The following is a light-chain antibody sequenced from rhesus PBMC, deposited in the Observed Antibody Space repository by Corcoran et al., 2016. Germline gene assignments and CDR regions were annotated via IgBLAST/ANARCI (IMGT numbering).Light chain of an antibody. CDR1: QSVSRF. V-gene: IGKV3-24*04. CDR3: LQSSDWPYS. J-gene: IGKJ2*01. Sequence: EIVMTQSPATLALSPGERVTLSCRASQSVSRFLAWYQHKPGQAPRLLIYEASKRATGITDRFSGSGSGTEFTLTIASLEPEDVGVFFCLQSSDWPYSFGQGTKVEIK. CDR2: EAS.